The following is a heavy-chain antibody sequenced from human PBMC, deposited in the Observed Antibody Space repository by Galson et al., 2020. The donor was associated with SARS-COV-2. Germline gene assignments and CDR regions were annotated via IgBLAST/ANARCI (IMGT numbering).Heavy chain of an antibody. CDR1: GGSIRSSNYY. CDR2: VLNNGTT. V-gene: IGHV4-39*07. Sequence: SETLSLTCTVSGGSIRSSNYYWGWIRQPPGKGLEWIGSVLNNGTTHYSPSLQSRVTISVDTSKNHFSLNLNSVTAADTAMYYCARDATSSGWYNWFDPWGQGTLVTVSS. J-gene: IGHJ5*02. D-gene: IGHD6-19*01. CDR3: ARDATSSGWYNWFDP.